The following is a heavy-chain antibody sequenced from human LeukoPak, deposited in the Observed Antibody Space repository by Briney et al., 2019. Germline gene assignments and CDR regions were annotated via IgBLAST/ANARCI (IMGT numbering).Heavy chain of an antibody. J-gene: IGHJ5*02. CDR3: ARVGVLRYTEYNWFDP. Sequence: SVKVSCKASGGTFSSYAISWVRQAPGQGLEWMGGIIPIFGTANYAQKFQGRVTITADESTSTAYMELSSLRSEDTAVYYCARVGVLRYTEYNWFDPWGQGTLVTVSS. D-gene: IGHD3-9*01. CDR2: IIPIFGTA. V-gene: IGHV1-69*13. CDR1: GGTFSSYA.